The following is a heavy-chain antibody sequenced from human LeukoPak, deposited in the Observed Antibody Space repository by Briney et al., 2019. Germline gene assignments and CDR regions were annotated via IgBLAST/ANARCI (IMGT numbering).Heavy chain of an antibody. Sequence: GRSLRLSCAASGFTFSSYGMHWVRQAPGKGLEWVAVISYDGSNKYYADSVKGRFTISRDNSKNTLYLQMNSLRAEDTAVYYCAIVPGCWYSGYDCGAFDIWGQGTMVTVSS. CDR3: AIVPGCWYSGYDCGAFDI. D-gene: IGHD5-12*01. V-gene: IGHV3-30*03. CDR1: GFTFSSYG. J-gene: IGHJ3*02. CDR2: ISYDGSNK.